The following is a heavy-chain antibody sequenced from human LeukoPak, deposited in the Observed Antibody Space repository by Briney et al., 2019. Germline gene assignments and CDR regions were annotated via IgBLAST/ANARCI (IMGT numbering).Heavy chain of an antibody. CDR1: GDTFNSED. V-gene: IGHV1-8*01. CDR2: MNPNSGNT. J-gene: IGHJ5*02. D-gene: IGHD4-17*01. CDR3: ARTYGDYAISNWFDP. Sequence: ASVKVSCKASGDTFNSEDINWVRQAPRQGPEWMGWMNPNSGNTGYAQKFQGRVTMTRNTLISTAYLELSSLTSEDTAVYYCARTYGDYAISNWFDPWGQGTLVTVSS.